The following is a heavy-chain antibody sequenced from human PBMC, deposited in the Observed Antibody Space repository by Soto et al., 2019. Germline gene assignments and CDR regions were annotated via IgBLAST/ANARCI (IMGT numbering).Heavy chain of an antibody. CDR3: AKDPDRYDYVWGTYRHIDH. Sequence: GGSLRLSCTASGITFSNYAMSWVRQAPTKGLEWVSSISASGGRPYYADSVKGRFTILRDNSKNTLYLQMNSLRVEDTAVYYCAKDPDRYDYVWGTYRHIDHWGQGTLVTVSS. D-gene: IGHD3-16*02. J-gene: IGHJ4*02. V-gene: IGHV3-23*01. CDR1: GITFSNYA. CDR2: ISASGGRP.